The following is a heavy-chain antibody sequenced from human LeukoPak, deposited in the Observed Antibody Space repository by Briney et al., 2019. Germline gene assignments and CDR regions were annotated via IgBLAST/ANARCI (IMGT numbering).Heavy chain of an antibody. CDR2: IYYSRST. Sequence: PSETLSLTCTVSGGSFSSSSYYWGWIRQPPGKGLEWIGSIYYSRSTYYNPSLKSRVSISVDTSKNQFSLKLSSVTAADTAVYYCARDVVDTAMIDYWGQGTLVTVSS. CDR3: ARDVVDTAMIDY. CDR1: GGSFSSSSYY. J-gene: IGHJ4*02. V-gene: IGHV4-39*07. D-gene: IGHD5-18*01.